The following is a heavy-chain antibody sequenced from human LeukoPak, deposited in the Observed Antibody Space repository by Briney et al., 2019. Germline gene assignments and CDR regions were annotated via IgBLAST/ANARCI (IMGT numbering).Heavy chain of an antibody. CDR3: ARVPQGDSSGYYWGYYYYYMDV. D-gene: IGHD3-22*01. V-gene: IGHV1-69*05. CDR2: IIPIFGTA. CDR1: GGTFSSYA. Sequence: SVKVSCKASGGTFSSYAISWVRQAPGQGLEWVGGIIPIFGTANYAQKFQGRVTITTDESTSTAYMELSSLRSEDTAVYYCARVPQGDSSGYYWGYYYYYMDVWGKGTTVTVSS. J-gene: IGHJ6*03.